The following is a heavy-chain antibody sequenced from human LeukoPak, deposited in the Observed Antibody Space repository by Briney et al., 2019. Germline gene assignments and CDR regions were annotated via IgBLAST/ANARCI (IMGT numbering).Heavy chain of an antibody. D-gene: IGHD2-2*01. J-gene: IGHJ4*02. CDR3: ARERDCGTTTCSVDY. CDR1: GFSFSDYY. V-gene: IGHV3-11*01. CDR2: ITNSGGTI. Sequence: GGSLRLFCAAYGFSFSDYYVRWVRQAPGRGGGWISYITNSGGTIYYAESDKGRFPISSDEAKNSLSLQMNIQRVGDTAVYYCARERDCGTTTCSVDYWGQGTRVPVSS.